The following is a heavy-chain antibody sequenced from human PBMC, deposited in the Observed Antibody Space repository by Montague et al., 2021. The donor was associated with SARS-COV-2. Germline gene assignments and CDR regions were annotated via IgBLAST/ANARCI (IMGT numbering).Heavy chain of an antibody. V-gene: IGHV4-39*01. J-gene: IGHJ5*02. CDR3: ARQGDQLLLEYWFDP. Sequence: SETLSLTCTVSGGSISSSSYYWGWIRQPPGKRLEWIGSIYCSGSTYYNPSPKSRVTISVDTSKNQFSLKLSSVTAADTAVYYCARQGDQLLLEYWFDPWGQGTLVTVSS. CDR2: IYCSGST. CDR1: GGSISSSSYY. D-gene: IGHD2-2*01.